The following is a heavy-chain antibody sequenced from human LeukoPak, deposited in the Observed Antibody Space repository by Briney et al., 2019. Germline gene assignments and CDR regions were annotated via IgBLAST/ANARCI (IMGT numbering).Heavy chain of an antibody. V-gene: IGHV3-7*01. CDR2: IHQDGSEK. CDR1: GFTFSTSW. J-gene: IGHJ3*02. D-gene: IGHD1-26*01. CDR3: ARDYLALLGGAPYDAFDI. Sequence: GGSLRLSCTASGFTFSTSWMSWVRQAPGKGLEWVANIHQDGSEKYYVDSVKGRFTISRDNAKNSLYLQMNSLRAEDTAVYYCARDYLALLGGAPYDAFDIWGQGTMVTVSS.